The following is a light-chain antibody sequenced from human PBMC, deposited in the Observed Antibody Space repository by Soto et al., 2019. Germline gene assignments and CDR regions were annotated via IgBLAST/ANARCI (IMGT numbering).Light chain of an antibody. Sequence: DIQMTQSPCTLSASVGDRVIITCRASQSISSWLAWYQQKPGKAPNLLIYEASALKSGVPSRFSGSGSGTEFTLTISSLQPDDFATYYCQQYDNDSWTFGQGTKVEIK. CDR1: QSISSW. CDR3: QQYDNDSWT. V-gene: IGKV1-5*03. CDR2: EAS. J-gene: IGKJ1*01.